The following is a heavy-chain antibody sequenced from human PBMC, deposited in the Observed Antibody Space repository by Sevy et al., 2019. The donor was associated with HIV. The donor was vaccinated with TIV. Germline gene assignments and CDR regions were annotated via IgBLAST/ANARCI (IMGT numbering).Heavy chain of an antibody. D-gene: IGHD5-18*01. J-gene: IGHJ4*02. V-gene: IGHV3-48*03. CDR1: GFTFSSYE. CDR2: ISSSGSTI. Sequence: GGSLRLSCAASGFTFSSYEMNWVRQAPGKGLEWVSYISSSGSTIYYADSVKGRFTISRDNAKNSLYLQMNSLRAEDTAVYYCARGSYSYGFGCPYYWGQGTLVTVSS. CDR3: ARGSYSYGFGCPYY.